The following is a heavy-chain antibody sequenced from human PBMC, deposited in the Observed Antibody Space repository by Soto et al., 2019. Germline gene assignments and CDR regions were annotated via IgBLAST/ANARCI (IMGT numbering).Heavy chain of an antibody. V-gene: IGHV3-23*01. J-gene: IGHJ5*02. CDR1: GFAFSSYA. Sequence: GGSLRLSCAASGFAFSSYAMSWVRQAPGKGLEWVSAISGSGGSTYYADSVKGRFTISRDNSKNTLYLQMNSLRAEDTAVYYCAKPPRGSNYVGWFDPWGQGTLVTVSS. CDR3: AKPPRGSNYVGWFDP. CDR2: ISGSGGST. D-gene: IGHD4-4*01.